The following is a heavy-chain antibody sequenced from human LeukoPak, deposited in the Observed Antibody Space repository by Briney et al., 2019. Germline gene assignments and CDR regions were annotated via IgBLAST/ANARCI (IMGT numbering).Heavy chain of an antibody. CDR3: VRAMNYYDSSGTYYAIPSTY. D-gene: IGHD3-22*01. V-gene: IGHV3-21*01. Sequence: GGSLRLSCAASGFTFNSYGMNWARQAPGKGLEWVSSISSSSSYIYYADSVKGRFTISRDNAKNSLYLQMNSLRAEDTAVYYCVRAMNYYDSSGTYYAIPSTYWGQGTLVTVSS. CDR1: GFTFNSYG. J-gene: IGHJ4*02. CDR2: ISSSSSYI.